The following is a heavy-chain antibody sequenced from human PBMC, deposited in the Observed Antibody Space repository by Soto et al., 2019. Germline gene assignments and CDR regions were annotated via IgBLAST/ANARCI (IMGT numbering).Heavy chain of an antibody. CDR2: IYYSGST. V-gene: IGHV4-31*03. Sequence: QVQLQESGPGLVKPSQTLSLTCTVSGGSISSGGYYWSWIRQHPGKGLEWIGYIYYSGSTYYNPSLKSRVTISVDTSKNQFSLKLSSVTAADTAVYYCAREDLGYDSSGYLDAFDIWGQGTMVTVSS. CDR3: AREDLGYDSSGYLDAFDI. D-gene: IGHD3-22*01. CDR1: GGSISSGGYY. J-gene: IGHJ3*02.